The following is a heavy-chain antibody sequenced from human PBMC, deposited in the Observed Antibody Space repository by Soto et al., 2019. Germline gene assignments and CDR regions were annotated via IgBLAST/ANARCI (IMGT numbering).Heavy chain of an antibody. CDR2: ISAHNGNT. J-gene: IGHJ4*02. V-gene: IGHV1-18*01. D-gene: IGHD1-1*01. Sequence: QVHLVQSGAEVKKPGASVKVSCKGSGYAFTTYGITWVRQAPGQGLEWMGWISAHNGNTNYAQKLQGRVTVTRDTSTSTAYMELRSMRSDDTAVYYCARGRYGDYWGQGDLVTVSS. CDR1: GYAFTTYG. CDR3: ARGRYGDY.